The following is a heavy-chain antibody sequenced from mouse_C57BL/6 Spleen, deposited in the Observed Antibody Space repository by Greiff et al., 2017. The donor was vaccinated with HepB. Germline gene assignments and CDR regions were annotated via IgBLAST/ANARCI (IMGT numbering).Heavy chain of an antibody. CDR3: ARGDTTVVADYAMDY. CDR1: GYSITSGYY. J-gene: IGHJ4*01. CDR2: ISYDGSN. V-gene: IGHV3-6*01. D-gene: IGHD1-1*01. Sequence: EESGPGLVKPSQSLSLTCSVTGYSITSGYYWNWIRQFPGNKLEWMGYISYDGSNNYNPSLKNRISITRDTSKNQFFLKLNSVTTEDTATYYCARGDTTVVADYAMDYWGQGTSVTVSS.